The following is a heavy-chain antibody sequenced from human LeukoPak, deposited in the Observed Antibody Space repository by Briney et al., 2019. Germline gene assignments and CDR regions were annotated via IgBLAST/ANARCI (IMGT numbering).Heavy chain of an antibody. CDR1: GYTFTSYD. V-gene: IGHV1-18*01. Sequence: ASVKVSCKASGYTFTSYDINWVRQATGQGLEWMGWISAYNGHTNYAQKFQGRVTMTTDTSTSTAYMELRSLRSDDTAVYYCARGGRWELPRPYAFDIWGQGTMVTVSS. CDR2: ISAYNGHT. CDR3: ARGGRWELPRPYAFDI. D-gene: IGHD1-26*01. J-gene: IGHJ3*02.